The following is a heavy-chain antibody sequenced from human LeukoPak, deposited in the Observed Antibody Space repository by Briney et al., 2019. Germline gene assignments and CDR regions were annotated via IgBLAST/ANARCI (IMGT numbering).Heavy chain of an antibody. CDR3: ARAGLYSGSGLDY. J-gene: IGHJ4*02. CDR1: GFTFSSYS. CDR2: ISSGSGYM. V-gene: IGHV3-21*01. Sequence: GGSLRLSCAASGFTFSSYSMNWVRQAPGKGLEWVSAISSGSGYMYYADSVKGRFTISRDNAKNSLYLEMNSLRAEDTSVYYCARAGLYSGSGLDYWGQGILVTVSS. D-gene: IGHD5-12*01.